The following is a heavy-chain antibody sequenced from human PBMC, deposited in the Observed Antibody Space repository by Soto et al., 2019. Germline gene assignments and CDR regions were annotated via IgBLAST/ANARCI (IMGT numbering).Heavy chain of an antibody. Sequence: GRSQRLSYAAAGVTFEGYAMHRIRQATGKGLEWVPGISWNSGSMAYAESVKGRFTISRDNAKTSLYLQMDSLRAEDTALYFCAKGGGVTVSPRYCFDSWGQGALVTVSS. D-gene: IGHD3-16*02. CDR3: AKGGGVTVSPRYCFDS. V-gene: IGHV3-9*01. CDR2: ISWNSGSM. CDR1: GVTFEGYA. J-gene: IGHJ4*02.